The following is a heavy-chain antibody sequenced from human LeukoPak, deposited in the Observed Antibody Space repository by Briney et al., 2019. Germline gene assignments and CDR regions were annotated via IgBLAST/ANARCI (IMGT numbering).Heavy chain of an antibody. D-gene: IGHD3-9*01. CDR3: PKGKAGHYHSVTDEYYYYMDV. V-gene: IGHV4-34*01. CDR1: GGYFSGFY. CDR2: ISYSGST. Sequence: PSETLSLTCVVDGGYFSGFYWTWVRQAPGKGLEWIGEISYSGSTKYNPSLKSRFTIQVDTSKKQISLNRSSITAAETAVYYCPKGKAGHYHSVTDEYYYYMDVWGKGTTVIVSS. J-gene: IGHJ6*03.